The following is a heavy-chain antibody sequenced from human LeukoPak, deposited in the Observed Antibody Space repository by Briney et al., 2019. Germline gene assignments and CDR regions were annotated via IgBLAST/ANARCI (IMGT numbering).Heavy chain of an antibody. J-gene: IGHJ4*02. CDR3: AKQSAAAGTFWDY. CDR2: IYSGGST. D-gene: IGHD6-13*01. V-gene: IGHV3-66*04. Sequence: GGSLRLSCAASGFTVSSNYMSWVRQAPGKGLEWVSVIYSGGSTYYADSVKGRFTISRDNSKNTLYLQMNSLRAEDTAVYYCAKQSAAAGTFWDYWGQGTLVTVSS. CDR1: GFTVSSNY.